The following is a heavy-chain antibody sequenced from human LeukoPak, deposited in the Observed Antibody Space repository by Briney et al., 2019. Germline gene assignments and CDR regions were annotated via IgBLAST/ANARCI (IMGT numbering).Heavy chain of an antibody. CDR2: INHSGST. Sequence: SETLSLTCAVYGGSFSGYYWSWIRQPPGKGLEWIGEINHSGSTNYNPSLKSRVTISVDTSKNQFSLKLCSVTAADTAVYYCSRSEGGWFDPWGQGTLVTVSS. CDR3: SRSEGGWFDP. CDR1: GGSFSGYY. J-gene: IGHJ5*02. D-gene: IGHD3-3*01. V-gene: IGHV4-34*01.